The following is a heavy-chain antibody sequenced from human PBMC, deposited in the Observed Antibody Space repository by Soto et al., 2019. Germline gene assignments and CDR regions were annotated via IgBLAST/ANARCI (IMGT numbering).Heavy chain of an antibody. J-gene: IGHJ4*02. CDR1: GFSLSTSGEG. D-gene: IGHD3-3*01. V-gene: IGHV2-5*01. CDR3: VHSKYTDFWSGYYSFYFDY. CDR2: IYWNDDK. Sequence: QITLKESGPTQVKPTQTLTLTCTFSGFSLSTSGEGVGWIRQPPGKALEWLALIYWNDDKPYSPSLKNRLTVSKDASKNQVVLTMTNMDPVDTATYYCVHSKYTDFWSGYYSFYFDYCGQGTLVTVSS.